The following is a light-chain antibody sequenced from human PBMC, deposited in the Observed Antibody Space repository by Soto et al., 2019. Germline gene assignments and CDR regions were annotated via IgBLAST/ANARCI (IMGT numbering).Light chain of an antibody. CDR2: AAS. CDR1: QGISTY. J-gene: IGKJ1*01. CDR3: QQSYSTPWT. V-gene: IGKV1-39*01. Sequence: DIQLTQSPSFLSASVGDRVTITCRASQGISTYLACYQQKLGKAPNLLIYAASNLHSGAPSRFSGSGSGTHFTLTINSLEPEDFATYYCQQSYSTPWTFGQGTKVDI.